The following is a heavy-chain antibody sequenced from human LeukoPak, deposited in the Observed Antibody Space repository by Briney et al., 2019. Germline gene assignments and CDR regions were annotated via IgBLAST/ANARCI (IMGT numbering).Heavy chain of an antibody. V-gene: IGHV3-30-3*01. J-gene: IGHJ4*02. CDR1: GFTFSSYA. CDR3: ARDALLWFGELFGGYFDY. Sequence: PGGSLRFSCAASGFTFSSYAMHWVRQAPGKGLEWVAVISYDGSNKYYADSVKGRFTISRDNSKNTLYLQMNSLRAEDTAVYYCARDALLWFGELFGGYFDYWGQGTLVTVSS. D-gene: IGHD3-10*01. CDR2: ISYDGSNK.